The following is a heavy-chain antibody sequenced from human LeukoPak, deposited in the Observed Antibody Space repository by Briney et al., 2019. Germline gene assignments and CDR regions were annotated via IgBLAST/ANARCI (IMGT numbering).Heavy chain of an antibody. Sequence: ASVKVSCKASGGTFSSYAISWVRQAPGQGLEWMGRIIPIFGTANYAQKFQGRVTITTDESTSTAYMELSSLRSEDTAVYYCATGRDLLWFDYWGQGTLVTVSS. CDR1: GGTFSSYA. CDR2: IIPIFGTA. D-gene: IGHD1-14*01. J-gene: IGHJ5*01. V-gene: IGHV1-69*05. CDR3: ATGRDLLWFDY.